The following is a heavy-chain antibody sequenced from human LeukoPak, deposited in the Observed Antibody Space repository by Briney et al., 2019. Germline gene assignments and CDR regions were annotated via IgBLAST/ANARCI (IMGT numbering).Heavy chain of an antibody. CDR1: GGSLNSYY. CDR2: IYYSGST. Sequence: SETLSLTCTVSGGSLNSYYWTWIRQPPGKGLEWIGNIYYSGSTNYNPSLKSRVTISVDTSKNQFSLKLSSVTAADTAVYYCARVYYDSSGYYLPYYYYYMDVWGKGTTVTISS. D-gene: IGHD3-22*01. CDR3: ARVYYDSSGYYLPYYYYYMDV. J-gene: IGHJ6*03. V-gene: IGHV4-59*01.